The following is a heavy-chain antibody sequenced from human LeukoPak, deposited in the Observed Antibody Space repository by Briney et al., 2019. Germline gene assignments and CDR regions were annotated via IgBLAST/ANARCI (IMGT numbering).Heavy chain of an antibody. CDR3: ARTGFVGTTDHDAFDI. Sequence: SETLSLTCTVSGVSISGSTYFWGWIRQPPGKGLEWFGSIFESGSTYYNPSLKSRVTIAVDMSRNQFSLRLTSVTPTDTAVYYCARTGFVGTTDHDAFDIWGQGTLVTVSS. J-gene: IGHJ3*02. D-gene: IGHD1-26*01. V-gene: IGHV4-39*01. CDR2: IFESGST. CDR1: GVSISGSTYF.